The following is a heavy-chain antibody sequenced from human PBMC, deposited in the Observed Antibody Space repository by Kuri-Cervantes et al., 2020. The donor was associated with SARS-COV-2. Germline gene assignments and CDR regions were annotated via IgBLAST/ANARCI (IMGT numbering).Heavy chain of an antibody. CDR2: INPSGGST. Sequence: ASVKVSCKASGYTFTSYYMHWVRQAPGQGLEWMGIINPSGGSTSYAQKFQGRVTMTRDTSTSTVYMELSSLRSEDTAVCYCAKSGSSSSSYVSRLDVWGKGTTVTVSS. CDR3: AKSGSSSSSYVSRLDV. CDR1: GYTFTSYY. J-gene: IGHJ6*04. V-gene: IGHV1-46*01. D-gene: IGHD3-16*01.